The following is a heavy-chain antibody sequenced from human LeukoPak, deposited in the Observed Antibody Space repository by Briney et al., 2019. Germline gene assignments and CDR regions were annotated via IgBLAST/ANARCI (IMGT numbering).Heavy chain of an antibody. CDR2: ISYDGSNK. D-gene: IGHD3-22*01. CDR1: GFTFSSYG. CDR3: ANHYYDSSGRGDY. Sequence: PGGSLRLSCAASGFTFSSYGMHWVRQAPGKGLEWVAVISYDGSNKYYADSVKGRFTISRDNSKNTLYLQMNSLRAEDTAVYYCANHYYDSSGRGDYWGQGTLVTVSS. V-gene: IGHV3-30*18. J-gene: IGHJ4*02.